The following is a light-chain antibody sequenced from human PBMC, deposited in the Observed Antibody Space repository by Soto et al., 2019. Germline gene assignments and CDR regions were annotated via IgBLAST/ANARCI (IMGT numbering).Light chain of an antibody. V-gene: IGKV2-28*01. CDR2: LGS. J-gene: IGKJ4*01. Sequence: DMVMTQSPLSLPVTPGEPASISCRSSQSLLHSNGYNYLDWYLQKPGQSPQLLSYLGSNRASWVPDRFSGSGSGTDFTLKISRVEAEDVGVYYCMQALQTPLTFGGGTKVEIK. CDR1: QSLLHSNGYNY. CDR3: MQALQTPLT.